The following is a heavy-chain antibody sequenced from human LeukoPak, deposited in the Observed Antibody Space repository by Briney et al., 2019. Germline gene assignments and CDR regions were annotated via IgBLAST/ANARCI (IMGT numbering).Heavy chain of an antibody. CDR3: ARDPFPYGDYLDDY. V-gene: IGHV1-69*05. CDR1: GGTFNSYA. J-gene: IGHJ4*02. D-gene: IGHD4-17*01. Sequence: ASVKVSCKASGGTFNSYAISLVRQAPGQGLEWRGRIIPIFGTANYAQRFQGRVTITTDESTSTAYMELSSLRSEDTAVYYCARDPFPYGDYLDDYWGQGTLVTVSS. CDR2: IIPIFGTA.